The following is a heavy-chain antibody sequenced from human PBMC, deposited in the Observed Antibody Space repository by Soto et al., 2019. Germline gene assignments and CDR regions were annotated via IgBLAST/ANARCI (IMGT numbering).Heavy chain of an antibody. CDR3: ARGDSTDCSKGVCSFFYNHDMDV. J-gene: IGHJ6*02. Sequence: ASVKVSCKASGYSFTDYHIHWVRQAPGQGLEWLGRINPKSGGTSTAQKFQGWVTMTTDTSISTASMELTRLTSDDPAIYYCARGDSTDCSKGVCSFFYNHDMDVWGQGTTVTVSS. D-gene: IGHD2-8*01. CDR2: INPKSGGT. V-gene: IGHV1-2*04. CDR1: GYSFTDYH.